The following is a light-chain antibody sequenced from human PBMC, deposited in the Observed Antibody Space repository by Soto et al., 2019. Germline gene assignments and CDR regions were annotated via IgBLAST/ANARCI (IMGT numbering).Light chain of an antibody. CDR3: QQSHSTPRT. V-gene: IGKV1-17*01. Sequence: DIQMTQSPSSLSASVGDRVTITCRASQGIGNELGWYQQKPGKAPKRLIYAASSLQSGVPFRFSGSGSGTEFTLTISSLQPEDFATYYCQQSHSTPRTFGQGTRVE. J-gene: IGKJ1*01. CDR1: QGIGNE. CDR2: AAS.